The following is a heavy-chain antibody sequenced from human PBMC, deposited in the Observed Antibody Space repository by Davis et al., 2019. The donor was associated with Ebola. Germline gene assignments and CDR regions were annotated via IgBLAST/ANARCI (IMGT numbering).Heavy chain of an antibody. CDR2: IRYDGSNT. CDR1: GFTFSSYG. Sequence: GESLKISCAASGFTFSSYGMHWVRQAPGKGLEWVAFIRYDGSNTYYADSVKGRFTISRDNSKKTLYLQMNSLGAEDTAVYYCAREVVVAATALGDYYYGMDVWGKGTTVTVSS. CDR3: AREVVVAATALGDYYYGMDV. D-gene: IGHD2-15*01. V-gene: IGHV3-30*02. J-gene: IGHJ6*04.